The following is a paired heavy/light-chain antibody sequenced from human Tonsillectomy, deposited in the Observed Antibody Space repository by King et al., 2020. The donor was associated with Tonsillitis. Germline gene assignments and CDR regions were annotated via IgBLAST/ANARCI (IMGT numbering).Heavy chain of an antibody. J-gene: IGHJ3*02. V-gene: IGHV3-30-3*01. CDR3: AKDRVTWDLWDAFDM. CDR1: GFTFSTYA. CDR2: ISYDGSET. D-gene: IGHD1-26*01. Sequence: QVQLVESGGGVVQPGRFLRLSCAASGFTFSTYAMHWVRQAPGKGLEWVAVISYDGSETYYADSVKGRFTVSRDNSKNTLYLQMNSLKPEDTAVYYCAKDRVTWDLWDAFDMWGQGTMVTVSS.
Light chain of an antibody. V-gene: IGLV4-69*01. J-gene: IGLJ3*02. CDR1: SGRSSYA. CDR2: LNSDGSH. Sequence: QLVLTQSPSASASLGASVNLTCTLSSGRSSYAIAWHQQQPEKGPRYLMKLNSDGSHSKGDGIPDRFSGSSSGTERYLTISSLQSEDEADYYCQTWGTGPNWVFGGGTKLTVL. CDR3: QTWGTGPNWV.